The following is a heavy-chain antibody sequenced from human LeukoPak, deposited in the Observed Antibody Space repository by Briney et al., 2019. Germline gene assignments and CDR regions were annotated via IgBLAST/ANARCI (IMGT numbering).Heavy chain of an antibody. CDR1: GFTFSSYA. CDR2: ISGSGGST. V-gene: IGHV3-23*01. Sequence: GGSLRLSCAASGFTFSSYAMSWVRQAPGKGLEWVSAISGSGGSTYYADSVKSRFTISRDNSKNTLYLQMNSLRAEDTAVYYCAKDPPYYYDSSGLNDYWGQGTLVTVSS. J-gene: IGHJ4*02. D-gene: IGHD3-22*01. CDR3: AKDPPYYYDSSGLNDY.